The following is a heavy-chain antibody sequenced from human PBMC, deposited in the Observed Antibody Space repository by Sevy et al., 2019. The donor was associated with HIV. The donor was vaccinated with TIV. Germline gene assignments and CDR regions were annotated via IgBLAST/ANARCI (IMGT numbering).Heavy chain of an antibody. Sequence: SETLSLTCAVYGGSFSGYYWSWIRQPPGKGLEWIGEINHSGSTNYNPPLKSRVTISVDTSKNQFSLKLSSVTAADTAVYYCARGQEYYYDSSGYYSLYNWFDPWGQGTLVTVSS. D-gene: IGHD3-22*01. V-gene: IGHV4-34*01. J-gene: IGHJ5*02. CDR3: ARGQEYYYDSSGYYSLYNWFDP. CDR2: INHSGST. CDR1: GGSFSGYY.